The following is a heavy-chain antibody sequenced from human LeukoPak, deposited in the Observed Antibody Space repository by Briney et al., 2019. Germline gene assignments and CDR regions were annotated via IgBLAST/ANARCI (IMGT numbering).Heavy chain of an antibody. CDR3: ARDQGNGYYINWFDP. Sequence: PSETLSLTCTVSGGSVSSSTWSWIRQPPGKRLEWIGYIWRSGSTNYTPSLKSRVTISSDTSNSQISLELRSVTVADTAMYYCARDQGNGYYINWFDPWGQGTLVTVSS. CDR2: IWRSGST. J-gene: IGHJ5*02. CDR1: GGSVSSST. D-gene: IGHD3-22*01. V-gene: IGHV4-59*02.